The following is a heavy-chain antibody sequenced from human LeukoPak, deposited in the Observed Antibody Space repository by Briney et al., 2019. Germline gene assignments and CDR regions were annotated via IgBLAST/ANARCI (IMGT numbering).Heavy chain of an antibody. V-gene: IGHV3-15*01. CDR3: TTDPIPHMGWELSFDP. CDR1: GFTFTNAW. CDR2: FKSTTDGGTT. J-gene: IGHJ5*02. Sequence: GGSLRLSCAASGFTFTNAWMYWVRQAPGKGLEWVGRFKSTTDGGTTDYAAPVKGRFTISRDDSKNTLYLQMNSLKTEDTAVYYCTTDPIPHMGWELSFDPWGQGTLVTVSS. D-gene: IGHD1-26*01.